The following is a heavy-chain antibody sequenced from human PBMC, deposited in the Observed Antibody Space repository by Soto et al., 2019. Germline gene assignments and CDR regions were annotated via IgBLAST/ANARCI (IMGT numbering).Heavy chain of an antibody. CDR1: GFTFSSYA. CDR3: ARDLTMIVVVPSFDY. CDR2: ISYDGSNK. Sequence: GGSLRLSCAASGFTFSSYAMHWVRQAPGKGLEWVAVISYDGSNKYYADSVKGRFTISRDNSKNTLYLQMNSLRAEDTAVYYCARDLTMIVVVPSFDYWGQGTLVTVSS. J-gene: IGHJ4*02. D-gene: IGHD3-22*01. V-gene: IGHV3-30-3*01.